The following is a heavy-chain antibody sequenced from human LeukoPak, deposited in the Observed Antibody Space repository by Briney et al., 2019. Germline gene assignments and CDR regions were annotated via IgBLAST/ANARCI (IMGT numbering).Heavy chain of an antibody. D-gene: IGHD4-23*01. V-gene: IGHV1-69*13. CDR2: IIPIFGTA. CDR3: ARDTYGGNSFDY. Sequence: ASVKVSCKASGGTFSSYAISWVRQAPGQGLEWVGGIIPIFGTANYAQKFQGRVTITADESTSTAYMELSSLRSEDTAVYYCARDTYGGNSFDYWGQGTLVTVSS. J-gene: IGHJ4*02. CDR1: GGTFSSYA.